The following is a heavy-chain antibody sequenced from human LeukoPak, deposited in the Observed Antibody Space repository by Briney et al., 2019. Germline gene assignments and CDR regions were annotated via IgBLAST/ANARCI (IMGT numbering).Heavy chain of an antibody. V-gene: IGHV3-23*01. CDR2: ISGSGGST. D-gene: IGHD5-24*01. Sequence: PGGSLRLSCAASGFTFSDYHMSWVRQAPGKGLEWVSAISGSGGSTYYADSVKGRFTISRDNSKNTLYLQMNSLRAEDTAVYYCAKGTYRDGYNYGHFDYWGQGTLVTVSS. CDR3: AKGTYRDGYNYGHFDY. CDR1: GFTFSDYH. J-gene: IGHJ4*02.